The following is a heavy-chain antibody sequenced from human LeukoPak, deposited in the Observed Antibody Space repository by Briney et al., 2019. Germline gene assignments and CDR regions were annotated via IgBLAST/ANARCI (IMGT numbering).Heavy chain of an antibody. CDR2: IYPGDSDT. CDR1: GYSFTSYW. V-gene: IGHV5-51*01. Sequence: GESLKISCKGSGYSFTSYWIGWVRQMPGKGLEWMGIIYPGDSDTRYSPSFQGQVTISADKSISTAYLQWSSLKASDTAMYYCATSSGSYHGYYYYGMDVWGQGTTVTVSS. D-gene: IGHD1-26*01. CDR3: ATSSGSYHGYYYYGMDV. J-gene: IGHJ6*02.